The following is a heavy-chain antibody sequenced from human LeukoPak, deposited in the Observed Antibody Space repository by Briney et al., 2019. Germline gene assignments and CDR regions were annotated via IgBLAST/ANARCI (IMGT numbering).Heavy chain of an antibody. CDR1: GFTFSSYG. CDR3: AKVWTAYSDDYFDY. J-gene: IGHJ4*02. CDR2: ISGSGGST. V-gene: IGHV3-23*01. Sequence: PGGSLRLSCAASGFTFSSYGMSWVRQAPGKWLECDSSISGSGGSTNHADSVKGRFTISRDNSKNTLYLQMNSLRAEDTAVYYCAKVWTAYSDDYFDYWGQGTLVTVSS. D-gene: IGHD3/OR15-3a*01.